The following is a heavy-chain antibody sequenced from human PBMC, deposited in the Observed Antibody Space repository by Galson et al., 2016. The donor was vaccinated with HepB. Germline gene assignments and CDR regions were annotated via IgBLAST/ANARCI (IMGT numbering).Heavy chain of an antibody. V-gene: IGHV3-53*01. CDR3: EGYSDPFEI. CDR2: IFSGDAT. J-gene: IGHJ3*02. D-gene: IGHD3-22*01. CDR1: GFSVSGKY. Sequence: SLRLSCAASGFSVSGKYMSWARQAPGKGLEWVSAIFSGDATYYRDSGEGRFNISRDTSKNTLYLQMNNLRAEDTAIYYCEGYSDPFEIWGQGTMVTVSS.